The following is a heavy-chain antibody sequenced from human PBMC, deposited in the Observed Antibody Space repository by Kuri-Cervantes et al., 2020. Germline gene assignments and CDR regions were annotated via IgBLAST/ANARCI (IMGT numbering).Heavy chain of an antibody. J-gene: IGHJ6*02. V-gene: IGHV3-66*02. Sequence: ETLSLTCAASGFTVSSNYMSWVRQAPGKGLEWVSVIYSGGSTYYADSVKGRFTISRDNSKNTLYLQMNSLRAEDTAVYYCARETVTTYYYYYGMDVWGQGTTVTVSS. CDR2: IYSGGST. D-gene: IGHD4-17*01. CDR1: GFTVSSNY. CDR3: ARETVTTYYYYYGMDV.